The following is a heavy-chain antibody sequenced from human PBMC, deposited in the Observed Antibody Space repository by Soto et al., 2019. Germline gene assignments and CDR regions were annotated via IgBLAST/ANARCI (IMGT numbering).Heavy chain of an antibody. V-gene: IGHV3-21*01. Sequence: PGGSLRLSCAASGFTFSSYTMNWVRQAPGKGLEWVSSISGSSTYIYYADSVKGRFTISRDNAKNSLYLDMTSLRAEDTAMYYWARDKDTVVVPQFDPWRQGTLVTVSS. CDR3: ARDKDTVVVPQFDP. CDR1: GFTFSSYT. J-gene: IGHJ5*02. D-gene: IGHD2-2*01. CDR2: ISGSSTYI.